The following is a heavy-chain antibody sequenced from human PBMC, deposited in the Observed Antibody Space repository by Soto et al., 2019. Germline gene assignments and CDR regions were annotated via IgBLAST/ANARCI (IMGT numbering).Heavy chain of an antibody. V-gene: IGHV3-33*01. CDR1: GFTFSSYG. D-gene: IGHD3-10*01. CDR3: AREQTNYYYGSGMGIDWFDP. Sequence: QVQLVESGGGVVQPGRSLRLSCAASGFTFSSYGMHWVRQAPGKGLEWVAVTWYDGSNKYYAVSVKGRFTISRDHSKDALYLQMNSLRAEDTDVYYCAREQTNYYYGSGMGIDWFDPWGQGRLVTVSS. J-gene: IGHJ5*02. CDR2: TWYDGSNK.